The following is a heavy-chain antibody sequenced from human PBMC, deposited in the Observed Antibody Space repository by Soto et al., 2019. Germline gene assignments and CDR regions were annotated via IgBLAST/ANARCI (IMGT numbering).Heavy chain of an antibody. J-gene: IGHJ4*02. Sequence: QVQLVESGGGVVQPGRSLRLSCVGSGFIFSNYGMHWVRQAPGKGLVWVAFISYDGSDILYADSVKGRFTISRDNSKSTLFLHMNRPTAEDTAIYFCAIVRVADSPLDHWGQGTLVTVSS. CDR2: ISYDGSDI. CDR3: AIVRVADSPLDH. CDR1: GFIFSNYG. V-gene: IGHV3-30*03. D-gene: IGHD3-10*02.